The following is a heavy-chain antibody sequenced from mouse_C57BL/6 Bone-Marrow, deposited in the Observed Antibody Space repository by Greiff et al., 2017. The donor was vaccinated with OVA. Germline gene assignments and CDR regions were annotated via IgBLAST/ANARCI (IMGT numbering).Heavy chain of an antibody. Sequence: VQLQQSGAELVRPGASVKLSCTASGFNIKDDYMHWVPQRPEQGLEWIGWIDPENGDTEYASKFQGKATITADTSSNTAYLQLSSLTSEDTAVYYCTSYGNFDYWGQGTTLTVSS. CDR1: GFNIKDDY. CDR3: TSYGNFDY. CDR2: IDPENGDT. D-gene: IGHD2-1*01. J-gene: IGHJ2*01. V-gene: IGHV14-4*01.